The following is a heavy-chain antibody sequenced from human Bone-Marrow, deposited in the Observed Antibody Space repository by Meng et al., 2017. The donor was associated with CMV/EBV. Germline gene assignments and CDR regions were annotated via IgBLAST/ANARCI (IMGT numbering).Heavy chain of an antibody. CDR3: ARGDYGDYVGRYGMDV. CDR2: VSYSEST. CDR1: SDSITNYY. J-gene: IGHJ6*01. V-gene: IGHV4-59*01. D-gene: IGHD4-17*01. Sequence: GSLRLSCTVSSDSITNYYWSWIRQSPGKGLEWIGSVSYSESTKYNPSLKSRVTMSLDTSKNHFSLKLNSVTAADTAIYYCARGDYGDYVGRYGMDVWGQGTTVTVSS.